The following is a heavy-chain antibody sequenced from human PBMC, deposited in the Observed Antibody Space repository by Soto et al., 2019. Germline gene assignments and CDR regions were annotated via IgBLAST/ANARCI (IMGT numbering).Heavy chain of an antibody. Sequence: SETLSLTCTVSGGSISSSSYYWGWIRQPPGKGLEWIGSIYYSGSTYYNPSLKSRVTISVDTSKNQFSLKLSYVTAADTAVYYCASPPQYSNYPDYYYYYYMDVWGKGATVTVSS. CDR3: ASPPQYSNYPDYYYYYYMDV. V-gene: IGHV4-39*01. D-gene: IGHD4-4*01. CDR1: GGSISSSSYY. J-gene: IGHJ6*03. CDR2: IYYSGST.